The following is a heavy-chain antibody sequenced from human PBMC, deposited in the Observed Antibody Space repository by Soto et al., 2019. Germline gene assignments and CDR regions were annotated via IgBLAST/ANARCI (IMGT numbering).Heavy chain of an antibody. V-gene: IGHV2-26*01. CDR1: GFSLSNARMG. CDR3: ARHFSSGDNSYYNGMDV. J-gene: IGHJ6*02. D-gene: IGHD6-19*01. CDR2: IFSNDEK. Sequence: QVTLKESGPVLVKPTETLTLTCTVSGFSLSNARMGVSWIRQPPGKALEWLAHIFSNDEKSYSTSLKSRLTIPKDTSKSQVVLTMTNIDPVDTATYYCARHFSSGDNSYYNGMDVWGQGTTVTVSS.